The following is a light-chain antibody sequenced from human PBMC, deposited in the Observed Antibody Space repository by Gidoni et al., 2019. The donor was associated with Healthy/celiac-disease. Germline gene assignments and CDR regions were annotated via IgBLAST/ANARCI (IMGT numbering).Light chain of an antibody. CDR2: KAS. CDR1: QSISSW. J-gene: IGKJ1*01. CDR3: QQYNSYWT. Sequence: DIQMTQSPSTLSASVGDRVTLTCRASQSISSWLAWYQQKPGKAPKLLIYKASSLESGVPSRFSGSGSGTEFTLTLSSLQPDDFATYYCQQYNSYWTFGQGTKVELK. V-gene: IGKV1-5*03.